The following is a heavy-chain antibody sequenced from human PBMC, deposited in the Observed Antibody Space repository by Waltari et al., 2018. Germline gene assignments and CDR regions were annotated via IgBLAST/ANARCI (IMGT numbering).Heavy chain of an antibody. CDR2: INPNSGGT. CDR1: GYTFTGYQ. V-gene: IGHV1-2*02. CDR3: ARDLVVGSGDY. D-gene: IGHD1-26*01. J-gene: IGHJ4*02. Sequence: QVHLVQSGAEVKKPGASVKVSCTASGYTFTGYQLHWVRQAPGQGLEWMGWINPNSGGTNYAQNFQGRVTITRDTSIRTAYMELSRLRSDDTAMYYCARDLVVGSGDYWGQGTLVTVSS.